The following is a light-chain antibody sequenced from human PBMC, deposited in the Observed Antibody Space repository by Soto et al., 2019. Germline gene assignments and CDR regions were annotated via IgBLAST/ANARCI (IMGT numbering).Light chain of an antibody. Sequence: DIQMTQSPSSLSASVGDRVTITCRASQGINNYLAWFQQKTGKAPKSLIYAASVLQSGVPSKFSGSGSGTDFTLTISSLQPEDFATYYCQQYNTYPLITFGQGTRLEIK. CDR1: QGINNY. CDR2: AAS. J-gene: IGKJ5*01. CDR3: QQYNTYPLIT. V-gene: IGKV1-16*02.